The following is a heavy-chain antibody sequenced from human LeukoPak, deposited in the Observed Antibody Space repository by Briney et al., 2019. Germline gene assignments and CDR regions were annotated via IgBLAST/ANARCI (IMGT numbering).Heavy chain of an antibody. D-gene: IGHD6-19*01. CDR1: GFTFSNYG. CDR2: IWYDGSNK. V-gene: IGHV3-33*01. Sequence: PGRSLRLSCAASGFTFSNYGMHWVRQAPGKGLEWVAVIWYDGSNKYYADSVKGRFTISRDNSKSTLYLQMNSLRAEDTAVYYCVRVAVAGNLNNWFDPWGQGTLVTVSS. CDR3: VRVAVAGNLNNWFDP. J-gene: IGHJ5*02.